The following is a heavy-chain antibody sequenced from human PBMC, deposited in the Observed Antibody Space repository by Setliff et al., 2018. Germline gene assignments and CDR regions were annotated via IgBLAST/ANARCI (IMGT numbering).Heavy chain of an antibody. CDR2: INHSASA. V-gene: IGHV4-34*01. D-gene: IGHD3-3*01. CDR3: ARMSGFLYMDV. J-gene: IGHJ6*03. Sequence: PSETLSLTCAASGGSFSDYYWTWIRRPPGKGLEWIAEINHSASANYNPSLKSRVTISVDTSKNQFSLNLSSVTAADTAVYYCARMSGFLYMDVWGKGTTVTVSS. CDR1: GGSFSDYY.